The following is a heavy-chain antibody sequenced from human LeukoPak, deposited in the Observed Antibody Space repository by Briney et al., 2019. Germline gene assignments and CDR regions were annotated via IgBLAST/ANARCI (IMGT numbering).Heavy chain of an antibody. CDR3: ARAKTGSGWYGNNAFDI. Sequence: PGGSLRLSCAASGFTFSDYYVSWIRQAPGKGLEWVSHISSSGGSTSYADSVKGRFTISRDNAKNSLSLQMNSLRAEDTAIYYCARAKTGSGWYGNNAFDIWGRGTMVTVSS. V-gene: IGHV3-11*04. D-gene: IGHD6-19*01. CDR1: GFTFSDYY. J-gene: IGHJ3*02. CDR2: ISSSGGST.